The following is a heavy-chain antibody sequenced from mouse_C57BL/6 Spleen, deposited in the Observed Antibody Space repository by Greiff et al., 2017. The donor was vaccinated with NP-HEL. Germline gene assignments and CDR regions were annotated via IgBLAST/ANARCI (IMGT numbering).Heavy chain of an antibody. CDR1: GYTFTSYW. Sequence: VQLQQPGAELVRPGSSVKLSCKASGYTFTSYWMDWVKQRPGQGLEWIGNIYPSDSETHYNQKFKDKATLTVDKSSSTAYMQLSSLTSEDSAVYYCARSYYDRSPYAMDYWGQGTSVTVSS. J-gene: IGHJ4*01. D-gene: IGHD2-4*01. CDR3: ARSYYDRSPYAMDY. CDR2: IYPSDSET. V-gene: IGHV1-61*01.